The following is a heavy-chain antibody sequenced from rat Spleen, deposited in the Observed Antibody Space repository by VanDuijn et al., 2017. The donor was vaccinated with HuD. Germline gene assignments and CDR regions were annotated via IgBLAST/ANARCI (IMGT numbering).Heavy chain of an antibody. D-gene: IGHD4-3*01. J-gene: IGHJ2*01. CDR2: INVDGGNT. CDR3: TREGNSGYDY. Sequence: EVQLVESGGGLVQPGRSLKLSCAASGFTFSDFNMAWIRQAPGKGLEWISSINVDGGNTYYPDSVKGRFTISRDNAQNTLYLQMNSLRSEDTATYYCTREGNSGYDYWGQGVMVTVSS. CDR1: GFTFSDFN. V-gene: IGHV5-20*01.